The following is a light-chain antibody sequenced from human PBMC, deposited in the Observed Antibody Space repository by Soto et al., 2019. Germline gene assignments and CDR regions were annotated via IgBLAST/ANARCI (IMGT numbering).Light chain of an antibody. CDR3: QKYNSAPLT. CDR1: RGIGNA. CDR2: VAS. V-gene: IGKV1-27*01. J-gene: IGKJ4*01. Sequence: IHMTQSPSSLSASVGDRVTMTCWPSRGIGNALAWYQQKPGKVPKLLIFVASTLQSGVPSRFSGSGSGTDFTLTISSLQPEDVATYYCQKYNSAPLTCGGGTKGDIK.